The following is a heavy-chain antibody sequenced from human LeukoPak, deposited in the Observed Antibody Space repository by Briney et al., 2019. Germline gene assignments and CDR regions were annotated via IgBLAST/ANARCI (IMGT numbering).Heavy chain of an antibody. CDR2: IIPILGIA. Sequence: ASVKVSCKASGGTFISYAISWVRQAPGQGLEWMGRIIPILGIANYAQKFQGSVTITADKSTSTAYMELSSLRSEDTAVYYCARDSRPRNTYYYDSSGPPAWDWGQGTLVTVSS. V-gene: IGHV1-69*04. J-gene: IGHJ4*02. D-gene: IGHD3-22*01. CDR3: ARDSRPRNTYYYDSSGPPAWD. CDR1: GGTFISYA.